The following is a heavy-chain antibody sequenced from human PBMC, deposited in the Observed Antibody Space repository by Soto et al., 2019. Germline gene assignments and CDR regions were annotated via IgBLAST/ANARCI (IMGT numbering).Heavy chain of an antibody. CDR1: GYTFTSYG. V-gene: IGHV1-18*01. D-gene: IGHD6-13*01. CDR2: SSAYNGNT. CDR3: ARDAAAGLNDY. J-gene: IGHJ4*02. Sequence: QVQLVQSGAEVKKPGASVKVSCKASGYTFTSYGISWVRQAPRQGLEWMGWSSAYNGNTKYVQKFQGRVTLTTDTSTSTAYMELRSLRSDDTAVYYCARDAAAGLNDYWGQGTLVTVYS.